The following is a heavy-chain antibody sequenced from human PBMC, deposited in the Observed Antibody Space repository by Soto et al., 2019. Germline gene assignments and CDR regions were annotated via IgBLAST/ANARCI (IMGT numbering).Heavy chain of an antibody. D-gene: IGHD2-21*01. Sequence: ASVKVSCKASGYTFASFGITWIRQAPGRGLEWMGWISGNTANTHYAQKLQGRVTMTTETSTSTAFMELRSLRSDDTAVYYCARSSGSAYWFDPWGQGTLVTVSS. CDR3: ARSSGSAYWFDP. CDR1: GYTFASFG. J-gene: IGHJ5*02. V-gene: IGHV1-18*01. CDR2: ISGNTANT.